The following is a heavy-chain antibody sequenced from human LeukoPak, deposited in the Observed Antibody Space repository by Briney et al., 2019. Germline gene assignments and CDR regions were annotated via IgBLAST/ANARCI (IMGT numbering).Heavy chain of an antibody. CDR2: ISSNGGST. D-gene: IGHD4-23*01. V-gene: IGHV3-64*01. CDR3: ARETDYGGNFVGFDY. CDR1: GLTLSSYA. Sequence: GGSLRLSCAPSGLTLSSYAMHWVRQPPGKGLEYVAAISSNGGSTYYANSVKGRFNISRDNSKNTLYLQMGSLRAEDMAVYYCARETDYGGNFVGFDYWGQGTLVTVSS. J-gene: IGHJ4*02.